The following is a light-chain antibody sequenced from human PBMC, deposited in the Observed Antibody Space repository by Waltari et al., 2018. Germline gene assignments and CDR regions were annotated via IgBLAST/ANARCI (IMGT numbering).Light chain of an antibody. CDR1: DSDIGAYNY. J-gene: IGLJ2*01. CDR2: DVS. V-gene: IGLV2-14*03. CDR3: SSYTRSTTVI. Sequence: QSALTQPASVSGSPGQSITISCTGTDSDIGAYNYVSWYQQHPGKAPKLLLYDVSDRPSGISDHVSGSKSGNTASLTISGLQAEDAADYYCSSYTRSTTVIFGGGTKLTVL.